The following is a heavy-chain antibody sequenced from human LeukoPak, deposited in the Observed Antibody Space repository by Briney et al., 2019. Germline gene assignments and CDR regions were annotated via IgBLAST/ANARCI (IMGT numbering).Heavy chain of an antibody. CDR3: ARELPREVTLDY. CDR2: IFADGSTT. CDR1: EFNFFSYG. V-gene: IGHV3-74*01. J-gene: IGHJ4*01. D-gene: IGHD2-21*02. Sequence: PGGSLRLSCVASEFNFFSYGMQGVRQAPGRGLVWVSRIFADGSTTSYADSVKGRFTDSRDNAKNTLYLQMDSLRAEDTAVYYCARELPREVTLDYWGQGTLVTVSP.